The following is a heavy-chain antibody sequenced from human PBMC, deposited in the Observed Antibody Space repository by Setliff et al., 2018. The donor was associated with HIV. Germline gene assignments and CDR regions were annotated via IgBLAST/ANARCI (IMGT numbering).Heavy chain of an antibody. CDR3: ARGTTGSGWFYDS. J-gene: IGHJ4*02. CDR2: INLDGSET. D-gene: IGHD6-19*01. CDR1: GFTFINYY. Sequence: PGGSLRLSCAASGFTFINYYMAWVRQRPGKGLEWVANINLDGSETYYEDSVRGRFTVSRDNAKNSLYLQMASLRAEDTAVYYCARGTTGSGWFYDSWGQGVLVTVSS. V-gene: IGHV3-7*03.